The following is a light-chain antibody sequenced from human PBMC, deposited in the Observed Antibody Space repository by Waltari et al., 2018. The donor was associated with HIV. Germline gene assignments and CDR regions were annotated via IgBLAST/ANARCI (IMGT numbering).Light chain of an antibody. CDR3: QQYYSTPYT. J-gene: IGKJ2*01. V-gene: IGKV4-1*01. Sequence: DIVMTQSPDSLAVFLGERATINCKSSQRVLYSSNNKNYLAWYQQKPGQPPKLLIYWASTRESGVPDRFSGSGSGTDFTLTISSVQAEDVAVYYCQQYYSTPYTFGQGTKLEIK. CDR1: QRVLYSSNNKNY. CDR2: WAS.